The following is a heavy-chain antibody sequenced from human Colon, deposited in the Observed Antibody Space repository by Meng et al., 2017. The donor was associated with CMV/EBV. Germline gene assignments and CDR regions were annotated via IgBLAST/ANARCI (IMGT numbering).Heavy chain of an antibody. CDR3: ASEWGTSGY. Sequence: GESLKISCAASGFTFSSYAMSWVRQAPGKGLEWVAKMRQDGNEKYYVDSVKGRFTISRDNAKNSLSLQMNSLRAEDTAMYYCASEWGTSGYWGQGTLVTVSS. CDR1: GFTFSSYA. V-gene: IGHV3-7*01. D-gene: IGHD3-16*01. J-gene: IGHJ4*02. CDR2: MRQDGNEK.